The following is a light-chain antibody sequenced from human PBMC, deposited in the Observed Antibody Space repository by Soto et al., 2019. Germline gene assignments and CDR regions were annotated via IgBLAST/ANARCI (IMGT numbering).Light chain of an antibody. CDR1: QSVSSD. Sequence: EILMTQSPAPLSVSPGEIATLSCRASQSVSSDLAWYQQKPGQAPRLLIYGASTRATGIPARFSGSGSGTEFALTISSLQSEDFAVYDCQQYNNWPPYTFGQGTKLEIK. CDR2: GAS. V-gene: IGKV3-15*01. J-gene: IGKJ2*01. CDR3: QQYNNWPPYT.